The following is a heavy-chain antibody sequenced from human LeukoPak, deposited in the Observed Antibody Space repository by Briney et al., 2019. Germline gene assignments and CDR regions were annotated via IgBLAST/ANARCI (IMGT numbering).Heavy chain of an antibody. J-gene: IGHJ6*04. Sequence: GGSLRLSCAASGFTFSSYAMHWVRQAPGKGLEWVAVISYDGSNKYYADSVKGRFTISRGNSKNTLYLQMNSLRAEDTAVYYCARDLRYSSGWYDYYYYGMDVWGKGTTVTVSS. CDR2: ISYDGSNK. V-gene: IGHV3-30*04. CDR1: GFTFSSYA. CDR3: ARDLRYSSGWYDYYYYGMDV. D-gene: IGHD6-19*01.